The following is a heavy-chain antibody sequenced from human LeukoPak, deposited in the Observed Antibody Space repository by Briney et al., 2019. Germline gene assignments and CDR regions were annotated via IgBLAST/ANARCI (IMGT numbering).Heavy chain of an antibody. J-gene: IGHJ4*02. V-gene: IGHV3-23*01. Sequence: GGSLRLSCAASGFTFNSYAMSWVRQAPGKGLEWVSAITDTGGDTYHADPVKGRFTISRDNSKNTLYLQMNSLRAEDTATYYCAKGSSSSRPYYFDHWAPGTLVTVSS. CDR3: AKGSSSSRPYYFDH. CDR1: GFTFNSYA. D-gene: IGHD6-6*01. CDR2: ITDTGGDT.